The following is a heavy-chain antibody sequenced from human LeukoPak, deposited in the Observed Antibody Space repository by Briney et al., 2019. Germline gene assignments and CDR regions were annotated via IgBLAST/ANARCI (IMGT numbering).Heavy chain of an antibody. V-gene: IGHV4-4*07. CDR1: GGSISSYY. D-gene: IGHD6-19*01. J-gene: IGHJ4*02. Sequence: PSETLSLTCTVSGGSISSYYWSWIRQPAGKGLEWIGRIYTSGSTNYNPSLKSRVTISVDKSKNQFSLKLSSVTAADTAVYYCARMWEAVAGTPFDYWGQGTLVTVSS. CDR3: ARMWEAVAGTPFDY. CDR2: IYTSGST.